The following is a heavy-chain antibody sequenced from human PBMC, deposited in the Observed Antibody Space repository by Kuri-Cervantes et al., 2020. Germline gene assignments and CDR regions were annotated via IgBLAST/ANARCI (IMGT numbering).Heavy chain of an antibody. J-gene: IGHJ6*02. D-gene: IGHD2-2*01. V-gene: IGHV4-59*12. CDR1: GGSISSYN. CDR3: ARKAPDIVVVPAATVYYYYGMDV. Sequence: GSLRLSCTVSGGSISSYNWSWIRQPPGKGLEWIGYIYYSWSTNYNPSLKSRVTISVDTSKNQFSLKLSSVTAADTAVYYCARKAPDIVVVPAATVYYYYGMDVWGQGTTVTVSS. CDR2: IYYSWST.